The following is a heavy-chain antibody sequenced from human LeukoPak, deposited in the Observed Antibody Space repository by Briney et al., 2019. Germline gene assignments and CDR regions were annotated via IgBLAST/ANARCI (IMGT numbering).Heavy chain of an antibody. V-gene: IGHV1-69*04. CDR2: IIPILGIA. J-gene: IGHJ4*02. D-gene: IGHD3-3*01. Sequence: ASVKVSCKASGGTFSSYAISWVRQAPGQGLEWMGRIIPILGIANYAQKFQGRVTITADKSTSTAYMELSSLRSEDTAVYYCAREAPSGSPSFTIFGVVITYYFDYWGQGTLVTVSS. CDR3: AREAPSGSPSFTIFGVVITYYFDY. CDR1: GGTFSSYA.